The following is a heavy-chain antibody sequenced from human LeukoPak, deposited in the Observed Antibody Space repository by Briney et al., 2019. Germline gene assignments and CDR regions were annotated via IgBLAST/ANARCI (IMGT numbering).Heavy chain of an antibody. CDR1: GFTFSSYA. D-gene: IGHD6-19*01. CDR2: ISYDGSNK. CDR3: ARDGLGIAVAGLFDY. Sequence: GGSLRLSCAASGFTFSSYALHWVRQAPGKGLEWVAVISYDGSNKYYADSVKGRFTISRDNSKDTLYLQMNSLRAEDTAVYYCARDGLGIAVAGLFDYWGKGTLVTVSS. V-gene: IGHV3-30*04. J-gene: IGHJ4*02.